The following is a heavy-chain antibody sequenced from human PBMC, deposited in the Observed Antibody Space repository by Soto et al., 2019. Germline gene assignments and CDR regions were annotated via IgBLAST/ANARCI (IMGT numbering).Heavy chain of an antibody. J-gene: IGHJ5*02. CDR1: GGSIGSYY. CDR2: IYYSGST. V-gene: IGHV4-59*01. D-gene: IGHD2-15*01. Sequence: SETLSLSCTVSGGSIGSYYGSWIRQPPGKGLEWIGYIYYSGSTNYNPSLKSRVTISVDTSKNQFSLKLSSVTAADTAVYYCARAYCSGGSCYWFDPWGQGTLVTVSS. CDR3: ARAYCSGGSCYWFDP.